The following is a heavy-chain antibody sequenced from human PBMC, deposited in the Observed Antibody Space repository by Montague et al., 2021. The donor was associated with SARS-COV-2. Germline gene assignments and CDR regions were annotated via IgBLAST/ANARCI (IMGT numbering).Heavy chain of an antibody. Sequence: SETLSLTCTVSGGSISSYYWSWIRQPPGKGLEWIGYIYYSGSTNYNPPLKSRVTIPVDTSKNQFSLKLSSVTAADTAVYYCARQSGRLWGIAVAGAFDYWGQGTLVTVSS. CDR1: GGSISSYY. J-gene: IGHJ4*02. CDR3: ARQSGRLWGIAVAGAFDY. CDR2: IYYSGST. D-gene: IGHD6-19*01. V-gene: IGHV4-59*08.